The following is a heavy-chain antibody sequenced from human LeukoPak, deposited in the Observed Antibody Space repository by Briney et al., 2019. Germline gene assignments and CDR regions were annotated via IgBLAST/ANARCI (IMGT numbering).Heavy chain of an antibody. D-gene: IGHD5-12*01. J-gene: IGHJ4*02. Sequence: GGTLRLSCAASGFTFSNYSMNWVRQAPGKGLEWVSYISTRSGTKYYTDSVKGRFTISRDNAENSLYLQMNSLRDEDTAVYYCARDRGGYEFFDYWGQGTLVTVSS. V-gene: IGHV3-48*02. CDR3: ARDRGGYEFFDY. CDR1: GFTFSNYS. CDR2: ISTRSGTK.